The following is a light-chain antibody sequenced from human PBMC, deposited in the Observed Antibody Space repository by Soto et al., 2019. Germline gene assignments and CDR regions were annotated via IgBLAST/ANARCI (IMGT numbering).Light chain of an antibody. V-gene: IGLV2-8*01. CDR1: SSDVGRYNY. CDR3: SSYAGSNNYV. J-gene: IGLJ1*01. Sequence: QSALTQPSSASGSPGQSVTISCTGTSSDVGRYNYVSWYQQHPGKAPKLMIYEVSKRPSGVPDRFSGSKSGNTASLTVSGLQAEDEADYYCSSYAGSNNYVFGTGTKVTVL. CDR2: EVS.